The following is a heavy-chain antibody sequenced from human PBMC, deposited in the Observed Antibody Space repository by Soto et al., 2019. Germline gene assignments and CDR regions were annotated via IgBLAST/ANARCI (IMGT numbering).Heavy chain of an antibody. D-gene: IGHD3-3*01. Sequence: ASVKVYCKAAGYTFTSYDINWVRQATGQGLEWMGWMNPNSGNTGYAQKFQGRVTMTRNTSISTAYMELSSLRSEDTAVYYCARSRYYDFWSGYYTYYYYYGMDVWGQGTTVTVSS. CDR3: ARSRYYDFWSGYYTYYYYYGMDV. V-gene: IGHV1-8*01. J-gene: IGHJ6*02. CDR2: MNPNSGNT. CDR1: GYTFTSYD.